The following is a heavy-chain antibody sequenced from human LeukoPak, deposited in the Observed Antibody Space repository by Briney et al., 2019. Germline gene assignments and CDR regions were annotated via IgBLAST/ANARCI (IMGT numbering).Heavy chain of an antibody. CDR2: IYHTGAT. J-gene: IGHJ5*02. V-gene: IGHV4-38-2*02. CDR1: SYSISSGYF. D-gene: IGHD3-9*01. Sequence: SETLSLTCGVSSYSISSGYFWVWIRQPPGKGLEWIGSIYHTGATYYNPSLRSPVTISVDTSKNQFSLELNSVTAADTAVYYCARDLGLTLSAKWFDPWGQGTLVTVSS. CDR3: ARDLGLTLSAKWFDP.